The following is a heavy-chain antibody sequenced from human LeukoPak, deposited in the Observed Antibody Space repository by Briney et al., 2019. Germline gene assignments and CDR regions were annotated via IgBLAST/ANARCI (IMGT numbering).Heavy chain of an antibody. CDR2: IYPGDSDT. CDR3: ARLRYSSLDAFDI. V-gene: IGHV5-51*01. J-gene: IGHJ3*02. D-gene: IGHD6-13*01. CDR1: GYSLTSYW. Sequence: GESLKISCKGSGYSLTSYWIGWVRQMPGKGLEWMGIIYPGDSDTRYSPSFQGQVTISADKSISTAYLQWSSLKASDTAMYYCARLRYSSLDAFDIWGQGTMVTVS.